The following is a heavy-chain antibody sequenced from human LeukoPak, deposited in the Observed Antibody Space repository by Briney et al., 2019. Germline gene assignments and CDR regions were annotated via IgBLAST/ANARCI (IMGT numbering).Heavy chain of an antibody. CDR1: GFTFSSYD. CDR3: ARAHRSSPGLVDY. V-gene: IGHV3-13*01. Sequence: GSLRLSCAASGFTFSSYDMHWVRQATGKGLEWVSAIGITGDTYYPDSVKGRFTFSRENAKNSLYLQMTSLRAGDTAVYYCARAHRSSPGLVDYWGQGTLVTVSS. D-gene: IGHD6-6*01. CDR2: IGITGDT. J-gene: IGHJ4*02.